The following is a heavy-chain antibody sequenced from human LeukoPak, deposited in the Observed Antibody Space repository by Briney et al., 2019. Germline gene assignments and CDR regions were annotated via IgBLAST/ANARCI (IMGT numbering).Heavy chain of an antibody. CDR3: ATKMGDY. CDR1: GFSFSNFW. CDR2: INEDGSEK. J-gene: IGHJ4*02. V-gene: IGHV3-7*01. Sequence: PGGSLRLSCAASGFSFSNFWMSLVRQAPGKGLEWVANINEDGSEKYYVDSAEGRFTVSRDNAKNSLHLQMNSLRGEDAAVYYCATKMGDYWGQGTRVTVPS. D-gene: IGHD2-8*01.